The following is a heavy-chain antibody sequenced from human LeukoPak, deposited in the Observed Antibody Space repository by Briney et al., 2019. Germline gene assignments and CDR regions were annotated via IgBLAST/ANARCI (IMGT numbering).Heavy chain of an antibody. CDR2: IYDSGST. D-gene: IGHD5-18*01. Sequence: SQTLSLTCTVSGGSISGYYWSWIRQPPGEGLEWIGYIYDSGSTDYNPSLRSRVTVSVDTSKNQFSLKLSSVTAADTAVYYCARLARGNRYGPYDYWGQGTLVTVSS. V-gene: IGHV4-59*08. CDR1: GGSISGYY. J-gene: IGHJ4*02. CDR3: ARLARGNRYGPYDY.